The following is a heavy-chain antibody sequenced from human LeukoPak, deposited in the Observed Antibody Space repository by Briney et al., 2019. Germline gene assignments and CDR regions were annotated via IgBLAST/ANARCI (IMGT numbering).Heavy chain of an antibody. D-gene: IGHD5-18*01. Sequence: GGSLRLSCAASGFTFSRYSMNWVRQAPGKGLEWVSHISSRSSDTYYADSVKGRFTISRDNAKNSLYLQMNSLRAEDTAVYYCARDPIGYSYIDYWGQGTLVTVSS. CDR2: ISSRSSDT. J-gene: IGHJ4*02. CDR1: GFTFSRYS. V-gene: IGHV3-48*01. CDR3: ARDPIGYSYIDY.